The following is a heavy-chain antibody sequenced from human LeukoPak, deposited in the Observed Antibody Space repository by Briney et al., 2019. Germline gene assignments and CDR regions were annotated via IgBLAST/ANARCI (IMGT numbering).Heavy chain of an antibody. V-gene: IGHV3-23*01. CDR3: ARGPHYYDSGRDYYYYYAIDV. J-gene: IGHJ6*02. Sequence: GGSLRLSCVSSGFSFSNYAMSWVRQAPGKGLEWVSSISGSGGSTHYADSVKGRFTISRDNSKNTLYLQMNSLRAEDTAIYYCARGPHYYDSGRDYYYYYAIDVWGQGTTVTVSS. CDR1: GFSFSNYA. D-gene: IGHD3-22*01. CDR2: ISGSGGST.